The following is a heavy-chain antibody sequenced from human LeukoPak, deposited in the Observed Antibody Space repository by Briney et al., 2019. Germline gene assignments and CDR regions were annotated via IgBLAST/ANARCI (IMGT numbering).Heavy chain of an antibody. CDR2: ISSSSSYT. V-gene: IGHV3-21*01. D-gene: IGHD4-17*01. CDR1: GFTFSSYS. J-gene: IGHJ3*02. Sequence: GGSLRLSCAASGFTFSSYSMNWVRQAPGKGLEWVSSISSSSSYTYYADSVKGRFTISRDNAKNSLYLQMNSLRAEDTAVYYCASGDDYGDAGAAFDIWGQGTMVTVSS. CDR3: ASGDDYGDAGAAFDI.